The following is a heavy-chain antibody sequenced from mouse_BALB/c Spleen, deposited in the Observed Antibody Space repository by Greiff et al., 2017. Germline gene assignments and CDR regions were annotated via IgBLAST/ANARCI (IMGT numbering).Heavy chain of an antibody. CDR1: GYTFTSYY. D-gene: IGHD2-14*01. V-gene: IGHV1S56*01. CDR2: IYPGDGST. CDR3: ARGEVRLGWYFDV. Sequence: QVQLQQSGPELVKPGASVKMSCKASGYTFTSYYIHWVKQRPGQGLEWIGWIYPGDGSTKYNEKFKGKTTLTADKSSSTAYMLLSSLTSEDSAIYFCARGEVRLGWYFDVWGAGTTVTVSS. J-gene: IGHJ1*01.